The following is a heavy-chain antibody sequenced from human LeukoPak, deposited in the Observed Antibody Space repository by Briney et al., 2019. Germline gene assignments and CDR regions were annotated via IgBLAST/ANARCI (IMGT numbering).Heavy chain of an antibody. CDR2: IYTSGDT. D-gene: IGHD3-10*01. Sequence: SETLSLTCTVSGGSINTYYWSWIRQPVGKGLEWIGRIYTSGDTKYNPSLKSQVTISVGASNNQFSLKLTSVTAADTAVYYCASGDYGAGSPVMRYWGHGTLVIVSS. CDR1: GGSINTYY. CDR3: ASGDYGAGSPVMRY. J-gene: IGHJ4*01. V-gene: IGHV4-4*07.